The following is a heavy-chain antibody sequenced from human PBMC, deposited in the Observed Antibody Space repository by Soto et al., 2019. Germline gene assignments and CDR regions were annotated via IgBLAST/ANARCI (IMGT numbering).Heavy chain of an antibody. J-gene: IGHJ6*02. Sequence: SETLSLTCAVYGGSFSGYYWIWIRQPPGKGLEWIGEINHSGSTNYNPSLKSRVTISVDTSKNQFSLKLSSVTAADTAVYYCARVRIAAAGPTRRYGMDVWGQGTTVTVSS. D-gene: IGHD6-13*01. V-gene: IGHV4-34*01. CDR2: INHSGST. CDR1: GGSFSGYY. CDR3: ARVRIAAAGPTRRYGMDV.